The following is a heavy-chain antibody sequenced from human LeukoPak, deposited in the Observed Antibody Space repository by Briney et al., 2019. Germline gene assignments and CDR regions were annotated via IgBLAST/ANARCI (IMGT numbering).Heavy chain of an antibody. V-gene: IGHV3-21*01. D-gene: IGHD2-15*01. CDR3: ARVQCSGGRCNDAFDI. J-gene: IGHJ3*02. CDR1: GFTFSSYR. CDR2: ISGSSSYI. Sequence: GGSLRLSCAASGFTFSSYRMNWVRQAPGKGLEWVSFISGSSSYIYYADSVKGRFTISRDNAKNSLYLQMNSLRAEDTAVYYCARVQCSGGRCNDAFDIWGQGTMVTVSS.